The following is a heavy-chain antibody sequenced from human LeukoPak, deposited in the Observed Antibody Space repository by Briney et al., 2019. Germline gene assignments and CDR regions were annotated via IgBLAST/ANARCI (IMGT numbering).Heavy chain of an antibody. CDR1: GFTVSGNY. J-gene: IGHJ6*03. CDR2: IYSGGTT. CDR3: ARHGSITMVRGRLRYYYMDV. Sequence: GGSLRLSCAVSGFTVSGNYMSWVRHAPGKGLEWVSLIYSGGTTYYADSVKGRFTISRDNSKNTLYLQMNSLRAEDTAVYYCARHGSITMVRGRLRYYYMDVWGKGTTVTISS. V-gene: IGHV3-53*01. D-gene: IGHD3-10*01.